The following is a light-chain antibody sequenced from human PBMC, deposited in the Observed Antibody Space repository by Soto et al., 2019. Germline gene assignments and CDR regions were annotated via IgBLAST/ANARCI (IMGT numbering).Light chain of an antibody. V-gene: IGKV3-11*01. J-gene: IGKJ5*01. CDR2: HTS. CDR3: QQHTNWPPIT. Sequence: VLTQSPATLSLSPGERATLSCRASQTFNNYLAWYQQKPGQAPRLIIYHTSNRATGIPARFSGSASGTDFTLTISSLEPEDFAVYYCQQHTNWPPITFGQGTRLEIK. CDR1: QTFNNY.